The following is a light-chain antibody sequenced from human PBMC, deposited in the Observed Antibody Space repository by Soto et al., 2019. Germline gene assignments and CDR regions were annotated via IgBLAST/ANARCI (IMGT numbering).Light chain of an antibody. V-gene: IGKV1-5*03. Sequence: IHTSPSPNTLSASVRERVNITGRASQSISSWLAWYQQKPGKAPKLLIYKASSLESGVPSRFSGSGSGTEFTLTISSLQPDDFSTYYWQQYNSYSPWTFGPGTKVDIK. CDR3: QQYNSYSPWT. CDR2: KAS. J-gene: IGKJ1*01. CDR1: QSISSW.